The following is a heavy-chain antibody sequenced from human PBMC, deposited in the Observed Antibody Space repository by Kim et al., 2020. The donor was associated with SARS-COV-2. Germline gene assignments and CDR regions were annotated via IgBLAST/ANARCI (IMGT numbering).Heavy chain of an antibody. V-gene: IGHV4-34*01. CDR2: INHSGST. Sequence: SETLSLTCAVYGGSFSGYYWSWICQPPGKGLEWIGEINHSGSTIYNPSLKSRVSILVDTSKNKFFLKLSSVTAADTAVYYCARDAPHYGSSGYTDYWGQG. CDR3: ARDAPHYGSSGYTDY. CDR1: GGSFSGYY. J-gene: IGHJ4*02. D-gene: IGHD3-22*01.